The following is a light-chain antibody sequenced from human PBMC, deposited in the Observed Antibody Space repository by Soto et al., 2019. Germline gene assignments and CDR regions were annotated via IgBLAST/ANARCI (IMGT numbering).Light chain of an antibody. V-gene: IGLV2-11*01. CDR2: DVS. CDR3: CSYAGSNTLV. J-gene: IGLJ2*01. CDR1: IRDIGGYNF. Sequence: QSALTQPRSVSGSTGQSITISCSGTIRDIGGYNFISWYQQHPGTAPKIIIYDVSKRPSGVPDRFSGSTSGNTASLTSSGLQADDDAFYYCCSYAGSNTLVFGGGTKLTVL.